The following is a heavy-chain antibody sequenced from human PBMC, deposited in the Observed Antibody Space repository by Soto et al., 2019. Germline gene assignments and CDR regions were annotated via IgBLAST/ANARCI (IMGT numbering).Heavy chain of an antibody. V-gene: IGHV1-46*01. D-gene: IGHD2-8*01. Sequence: GASVKVSCKAIGYSFTSHYTHWVRQAPGQGLEWMGTTYPGGVNVAYAQKFEGRVTMTTDTSTSTAYMELRSLRSDDTAVYYCARVVYAHAGDAFDIWGQGTMVTVSS. J-gene: IGHJ3*02. CDR1: GYSFTSHY. CDR2: TYPGGVNV. CDR3: ARVVYAHAGDAFDI.